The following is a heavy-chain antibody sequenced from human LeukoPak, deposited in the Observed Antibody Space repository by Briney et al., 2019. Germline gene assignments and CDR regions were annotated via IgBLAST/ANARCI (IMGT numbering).Heavy chain of an antibody. V-gene: IGHV4-34*01. CDR1: GGSFSGYY. CDR2: INHSGST. CDR3: AMMRDSSGYRPSDY. Sequence: PSETLSLTCAVYGGSFSGYYWSWTRQPPGKGLERIGEINHSGSTNYNPSLKSRVTISVDTSKNRFSLKLSSVTAADTAVYYCAMMRDSSGYRPSDYWGQGTLVTVSS. D-gene: IGHD3-22*01. J-gene: IGHJ4*02.